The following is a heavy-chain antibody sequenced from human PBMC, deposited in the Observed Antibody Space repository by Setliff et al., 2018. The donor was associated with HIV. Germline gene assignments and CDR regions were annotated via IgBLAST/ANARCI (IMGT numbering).Heavy chain of an antibody. CDR1: GGTFSSYA. D-gene: IGHD3-22*01. Sequence: ASVKVSCKASGGTFSSYAINWVRQAPGQGLEWMGGIIPIFGTANYAQKFQGRLTIPADESLTTAYMELSSLTSEDTAVYSCARPTTEGDYYDSSGYLSGAFDIWGQGTMVTVSS. CDR3: ARPTTEGDYYDSSGYLSGAFDI. J-gene: IGHJ3*02. CDR2: IIPIFGTA. V-gene: IGHV1-69*13.